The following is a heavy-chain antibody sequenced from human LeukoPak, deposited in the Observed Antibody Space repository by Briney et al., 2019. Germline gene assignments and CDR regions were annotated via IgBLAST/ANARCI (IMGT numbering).Heavy chain of an antibody. CDR3: ARRALAVAGTPNYYYYMDV. D-gene: IGHD6-19*01. Sequence: KPSETLSLTCAVSGYSISSGYYWGWIRQPPGKGLDWIGSISHSGSTYYNPSLRSRVTISIDTSKNQFSLRLNSVTATDTAVYYCARRALAVAGTPNYYYYMDVWGKGTTVTVSS. CDR1: GYSISSGYY. CDR2: ISHSGST. V-gene: IGHV4-38-2*01. J-gene: IGHJ6*03.